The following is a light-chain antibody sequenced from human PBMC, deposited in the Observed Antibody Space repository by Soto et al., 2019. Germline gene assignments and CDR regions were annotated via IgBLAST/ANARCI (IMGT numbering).Light chain of an antibody. CDR1: RSDVVGYNY. Sequence: QSALTQPASLSGSSGQSITISCTGTRSDVVGYNYVSWYQQHPGKAPKLMIYDVSNRPSGVSNLFSGSKSGNTASLTISGLQAEDEADYYCSSYTSSSTLGYVFGTGTKVTVL. J-gene: IGLJ1*01. V-gene: IGLV2-14*01. CDR2: DVS. CDR3: SSYTSSSTLGYV.